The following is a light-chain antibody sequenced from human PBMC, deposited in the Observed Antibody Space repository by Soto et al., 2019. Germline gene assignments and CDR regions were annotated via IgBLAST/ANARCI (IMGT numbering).Light chain of an antibody. CDR2: HAS. V-gene: IGKV3-11*01. CDR3: QHHTDWFSWS. CDR1: QSVGTY. Sequence: ENVLTQSPATVSLSSGERVTLSCRASQSVGTYLGWYQQKPGQSPRLLIYHASSRATGIPARFSGSGSGTEFTLTISSLEPEDFAVYYCQHHTDWFSWSFGQGTKVEIK. J-gene: IGKJ1*01.